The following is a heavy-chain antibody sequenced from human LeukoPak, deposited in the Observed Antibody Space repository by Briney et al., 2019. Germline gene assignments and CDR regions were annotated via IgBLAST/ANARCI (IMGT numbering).Heavy chain of an antibody. D-gene: IGHD3-22*01. CDR1: GFTFSSYG. V-gene: IGHV3-33*01. CDR3: ARNHPEAETVIVRRHAYYFDN. J-gene: IGHJ4*02. Sequence: GRSLRLSCAASGFTFSSYGMHWVRQAPGKGLEWVAVIWYDGSNKYYADSGKGRFTISRDNSKNTLYLQMNSLRAEDTAVYYCARNHPEAETVIVRRHAYYFDNWGQGTLVTVSS. CDR2: IWYDGSNK.